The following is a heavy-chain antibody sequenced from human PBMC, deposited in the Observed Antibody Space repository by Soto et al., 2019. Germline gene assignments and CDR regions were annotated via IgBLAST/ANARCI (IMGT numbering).Heavy chain of an antibody. CDR3: AAFPDCSSTSCPYYFDF. V-gene: IGHV1-58*01. D-gene: IGHD2-2*01. Sequence: SVKVSCKASGFTFTSSAVQWVRQARGQRLEWIGWIVVGSGNTNYAQKFQERVTITRDMSTSTAYMELSSLRSEDTAVYYCAAFPDCSSTSCPYYFDFWGQGTLVTVSS. CDR2: IVVGSGNT. J-gene: IGHJ4*02. CDR1: GFTFTSSA.